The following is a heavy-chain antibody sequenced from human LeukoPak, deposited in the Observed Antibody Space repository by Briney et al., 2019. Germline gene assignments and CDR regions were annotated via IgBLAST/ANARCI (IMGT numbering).Heavy chain of an antibody. V-gene: IGHV4-34*01. D-gene: IGHD3-22*01. J-gene: IGHJ5*02. CDR1: GGSFSYYY. CDR2: INHSGST. Sequence: SETLSLTCAVYGGSFSYYYWSWIRQPPGKGLEWIGEINHSGSTNYNPSLKSRVTISVDTSKNQFSLKLSSVTAADTAVYYCARGLPYYYDSSGYYRAWGQGTLVTVSS. CDR3: ARGLPYYYDSSGYYRA.